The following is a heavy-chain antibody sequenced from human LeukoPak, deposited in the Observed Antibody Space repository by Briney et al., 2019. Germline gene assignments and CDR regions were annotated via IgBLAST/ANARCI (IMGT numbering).Heavy chain of an antibody. Sequence: GGSLRLSCVASGFTFSRYSMNWVRQAPGKGLEWVSYISTNSKTIYYGDSVKGRFSISRDNGKNLLYLQMKSLRVEDTAVYRRATYFDTTGYFEDAYDMWGQGTLVTVSS. CDR1: GFTFSRYS. CDR2: ISTNSKTI. D-gene: IGHD3-22*01. CDR3: ATYFDTTGYFEDAYDM. J-gene: IGHJ3*02. V-gene: IGHV3-48*01.